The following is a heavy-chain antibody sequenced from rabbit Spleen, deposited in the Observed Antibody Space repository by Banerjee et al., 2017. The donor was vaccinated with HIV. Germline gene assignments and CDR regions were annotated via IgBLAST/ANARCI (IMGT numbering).Heavy chain of an antibody. CDR2: INAVTGKA. CDR3: ARDTGSSFSSYGMDL. CDR1: GFSFSNKAV. V-gene: IGHV1S45*01. J-gene: IGHJ6*01. D-gene: IGHD8-1*01. Sequence: QEQLKETGGGLVKPEGSLKLSCTASGFSFSNKAVMCWVRQAPGKGLEWIACINAVTGKAVYASWAKGRFTCSKTSSTTVTLQMTRLTAADTATYFCARDTGSSFSSYGMDLWGPGTLVTVS.